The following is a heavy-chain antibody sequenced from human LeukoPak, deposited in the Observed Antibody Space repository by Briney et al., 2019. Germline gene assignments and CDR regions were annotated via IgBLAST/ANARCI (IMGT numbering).Heavy chain of an antibody. D-gene: IGHD3-3*01. V-gene: IGHV4-38-2*02. Sequence: PSETLSLTCTVSGYSISSGFYWGWIRQPPGKGLEWIGSIYQSGSTYYNPSLKSRVTILVDTPKNQFSLKLSSVTAADTAVYYCARNFNFHKHFDYWGQGTLVTVSA. J-gene: IGHJ4*02. CDR2: IYQSGST. CDR3: ARNFNFHKHFDY. CDR1: GYSISSGFY.